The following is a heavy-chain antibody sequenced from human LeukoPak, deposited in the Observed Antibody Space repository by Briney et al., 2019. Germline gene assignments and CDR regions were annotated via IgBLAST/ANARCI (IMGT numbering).Heavy chain of an antibody. CDR1: GYTFITYY. V-gene: IGHV1-46*01. CDR2: ISPSGGAT. CDR3: ARVSSIAAAD. D-gene: IGHD6-13*01. J-gene: IGHJ4*02. Sequence: EASVKVSCKASGYTFITYYIHWVRQAPGQGLEWMGVISPSGGATTYAQKFQGRVTMTGDTSTSTVYMELSSLRSEDTAVYYCARVSSIAAADWGQGTLVTVSS.